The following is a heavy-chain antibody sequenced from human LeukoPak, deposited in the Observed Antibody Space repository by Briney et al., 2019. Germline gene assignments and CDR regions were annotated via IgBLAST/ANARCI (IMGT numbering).Heavy chain of an antibody. D-gene: IGHD6-13*01. CDR1: GFTFSSYG. J-gene: IGHJ3*02. CDR2: IRYDGSNK. V-gene: IGHV3-30*02. Sequence: PGGSLRLSCAASGFTFSSYGMHWVRQAPGKGLEWVAFIRYDGSNKYYADSVKGRFTISRDNSKNTLYLQMNSLGAEDTAVYYCAKWYSSSSDDAFDIWGQGTMVTVSS. CDR3: AKWYSSSSDDAFDI.